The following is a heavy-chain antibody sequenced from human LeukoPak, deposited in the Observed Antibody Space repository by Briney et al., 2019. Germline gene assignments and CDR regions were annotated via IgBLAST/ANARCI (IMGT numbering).Heavy chain of an antibody. Sequence: GRSLRLSCAASGISFSTYGMHWVRQTPGKGLEWVGVISYDGSDEYYTDSVKGRFTISRDNSKNTVYLQMNSLRADDTAVYYCARDFTPEWFDIHWGQGTLVTVS. J-gene: IGHJ4*02. CDR3: ARDFTPEWFDIH. D-gene: IGHD3-3*01. CDR2: ISYDGSDE. V-gene: IGHV3-30*19. CDR1: GISFSTYG.